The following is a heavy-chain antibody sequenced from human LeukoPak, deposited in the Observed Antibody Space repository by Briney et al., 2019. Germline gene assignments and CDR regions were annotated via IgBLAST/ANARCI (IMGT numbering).Heavy chain of an antibody. CDR3: ARLIRCTNGVLVYYFDY. CDR1: GYSFTSYW. Sequence: GESLKISCEGSGYSFTSYWIGWVRQMPGKGLEWMGIIYPGDSDTRYSPSFQGQVTISADKSISTAYLQWSSLKASDTAMYYCARLIRCTNGVLVYYFDYWGQGTLVTVSS. V-gene: IGHV5-51*01. D-gene: IGHD2-8*01. J-gene: IGHJ4*02. CDR2: IYPGDSDT.